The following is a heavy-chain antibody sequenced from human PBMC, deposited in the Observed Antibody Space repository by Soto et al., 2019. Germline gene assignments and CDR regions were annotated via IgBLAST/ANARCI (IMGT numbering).Heavy chain of an antibody. CDR1: GYTFTGYY. D-gene: IGHD6-19*01. Sequence: QVQLVQSGAEVKKPGASVKVSCKASGYTFTGYYMHWVRQAPGQGLEWMGWINPNSGDTNYAQKFQGWVTMTRDTSISTAYMELSRLRSDDTAVYYCARGGYSSGDYYYGMDVWGQGTTVTVSS. CDR3: ARGGYSSGDYYYGMDV. CDR2: INPNSGDT. V-gene: IGHV1-2*04. J-gene: IGHJ6*02.